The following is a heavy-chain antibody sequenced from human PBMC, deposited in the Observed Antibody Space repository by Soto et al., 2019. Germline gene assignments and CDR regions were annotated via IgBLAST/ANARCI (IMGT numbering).Heavy chain of an antibody. J-gene: IGHJ6*02. Sequence: QVHLVQSGAEVRKPGASVEVSCKASGYTFTSYGVSWVRQAPGQGLEWMGGISIYNGNTIYAQKFQGRVTMSTHTSTNIAYMQLRSLRSDDTAVYYCAREHHYGGSSYGMDGWGQGTTVTVSS. CDR2: ISIYNGNT. V-gene: IGHV1-18*04. D-gene: IGHD1-26*01. CDR1: GYTFTSYG. CDR3: AREHHYGGSSYGMDG.